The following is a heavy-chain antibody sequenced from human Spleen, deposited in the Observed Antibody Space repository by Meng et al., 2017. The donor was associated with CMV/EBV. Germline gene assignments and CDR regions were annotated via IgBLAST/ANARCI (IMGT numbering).Heavy chain of an antibody. CDR1: GYTFTRYY. CDR2: INPSGGST. Sequence: ASVKVSCKASGYTFTRYYIHWVRQAPGQGLEWMGIINPSGGSTSYAQKFQGRVTMTRDTFTSTVYMELSSLRSEDTAVYYCAREVVGGALDYWGQGTLVTVSS. V-gene: IGHV1-46*01. J-gene: IGHJ4*02. CDR3: AREVVGGALDY. D-gene: IGHD1-26*01.